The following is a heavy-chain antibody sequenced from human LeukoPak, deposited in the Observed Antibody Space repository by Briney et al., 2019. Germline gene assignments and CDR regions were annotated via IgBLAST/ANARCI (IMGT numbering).Heavy chain of an antibody. CDR2: IYHSGST. J-gene: IGHJ5*02. V-gene: IGHV4-38-2*02. CDR3: ARQRGQWFGTYNWFDP. CDR1: GYSISSGYY. Sequence: SETLSLTCTVSGYSISSGYYWGWIRQPPGKGLEWIGSIYHSGSTYYNPSLKSRVTISVDTSKNQFSLKLSSVTAADTAVYYCARQRGQWFGTYNWFDPWGQGTLVTVSS. D-gene: IGHD3-10*01.